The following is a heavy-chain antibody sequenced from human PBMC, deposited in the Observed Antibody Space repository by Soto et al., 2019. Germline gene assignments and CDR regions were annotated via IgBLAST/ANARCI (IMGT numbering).Heavy chain of an antibody. J-gene: IGHJ6*02. CDR3: ARGGHYYDSSGYTRLNYYCMDD. V-gene: IGHV1-18*01. D-gene: IGHD3-22*01. CDR2: ISVYSGNT. Sequence: ASVKVSCKASGYTFTSYGISWVRQAPGQGLEWMGWISVYSGNTDYAQKFQGRVTMTKDTSTSTAYMELRSLRSDDTAVYYCARGGHYYDSSGYTRLNYYCMDDWGQGTTVTVSS. CDR1: GYTFTSYG.